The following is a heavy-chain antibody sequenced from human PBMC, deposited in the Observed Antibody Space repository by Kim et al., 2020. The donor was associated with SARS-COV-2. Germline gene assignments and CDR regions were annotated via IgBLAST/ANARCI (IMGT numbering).Heavy chain of an antibody. D-gene: IGHD2-21*01. CDR3: TRDRKAGDGLTYFDY. J-gene: IGHJ4*02. Sequence: GGSLRLSCAASGFTVSSNYMSWVRQAPGKGLAWVSIIYSGGSTYHADSVTDRFTISRDNSKNTPYLQMNSLRAEDTAVYYCTRDRKAGDGLTYFDYWGQG. CDR1: GFTVSSNY. V-gene: IGHV3-66*01. CDR2: IYSGGST.